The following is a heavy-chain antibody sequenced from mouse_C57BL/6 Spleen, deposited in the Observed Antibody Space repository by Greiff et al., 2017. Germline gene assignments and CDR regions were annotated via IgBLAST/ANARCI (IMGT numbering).Heavy chain of an antibody. J-gene: IGHJ3*01. Sequence: VQLQQSGAELARPGASVKMSCKASGYTFTSYTMHWVKQRPGQGLEWIGYINPSSGYTKYNQKFKDKATLTADKSSSTAYMQLSSLTSEDSAVYYCARSTVYCGSSYGFAYWGQGTLVTVSA. D-gene: IGHD1-1*01. CDR1: GYTFTSYT. CDR2: INPSSGYT. CDR3: ARSTVYCGSSYGFAY. V-gene: IGHV1-4*01.